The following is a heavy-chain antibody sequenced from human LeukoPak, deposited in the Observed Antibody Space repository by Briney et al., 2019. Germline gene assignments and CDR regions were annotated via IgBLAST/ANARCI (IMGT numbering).Heavy chain of an antibody. J-gene: IGHJ6*03. CDR3: VREATVSFYYFYYMDV. V-gene: IGHV3-7*01. D-gene: IGHD4-11*01. Sequence: GGSLRLSCTASGFTFSNYYMSWVRQAPGKGLEWVANLREDGGQKNYVDSVKGRFTISRDNGENSLSLQMNSLRAEDTAVYYCVREATVSFYYFYYMDVWGNGTTVTVS. CDR2: LREDGGQK. CDR1: GFTFSNYY.